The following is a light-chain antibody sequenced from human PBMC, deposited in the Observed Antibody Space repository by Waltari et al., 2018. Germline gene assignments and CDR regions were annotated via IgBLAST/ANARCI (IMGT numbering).Light chain of an antibody. V-gene: IGKV3-20*01. CDR1: QSVSRS. CDR3: QHYVRLPVS. J-gene: IGKJ1*01. CDR2: GAS. Sequence: EIVLMQSPGTLSLSPGERATLSCRASQSVSRSLAWYQQKPGQAPRLLIYGASSRATGVPDRFSGSGSGTDFSLTISRLEPEDFAVYYCQHYVRLPVSFGQGTKVEIK.